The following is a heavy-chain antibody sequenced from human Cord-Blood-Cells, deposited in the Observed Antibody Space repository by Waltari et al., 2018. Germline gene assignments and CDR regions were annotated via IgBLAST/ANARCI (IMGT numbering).Heavy chain of an antibody. CDR2: IIPILGIA. V-gene: IGHV1-69*10. J-gene: IGHJ3*02. CDR1: GGTFSSYA. CDR3: ARAVERDYDSSGYYYVEAFDI. D-gene: IGHD3-22*01. Sequence: QVQLVQSGAEVKKPGSSVKVSCKASGGTFSSYAISWVRQAPGHGPEWMGGIIPILGIANYAQKFQGRVTITADKSTSTAYMELSSLRSEDTAVYYCARAVERDYDSSGYYYVEAFDIWGQGTMVTVSS.